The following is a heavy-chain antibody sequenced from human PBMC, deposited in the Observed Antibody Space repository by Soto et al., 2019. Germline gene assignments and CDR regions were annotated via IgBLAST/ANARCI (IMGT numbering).Heavy chain of an antibody. J-gene: IGHJ1*01. CDR2: INAGNGNT. CDR3: ARGAYYDILTGYYNSGAEYFQH. V-gene: IGHV1-3*01. Sequence: ASVKVSCKASGYTFTSYAMHWVRQAPGQRLEWMGWINAGNGNTKYSQKFQGRVTITRDTSASTAYMELSSLRSEDTAVYYCARGAYYDILTGYYNSGAEYFQHWGQGTLVTVSS. D-gene: IGHD3-9*01. CDR1: GYTFTSYA.